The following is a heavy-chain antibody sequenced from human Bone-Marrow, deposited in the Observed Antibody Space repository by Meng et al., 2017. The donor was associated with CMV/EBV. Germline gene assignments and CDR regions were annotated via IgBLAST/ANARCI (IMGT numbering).Heavy chain of an antibody. D-gene: IGHD3-3*01. CDR1: GFTFSSYA. CDR3: ARDSITIFGVVMLPDY. V-gene: IGHV3-30*04. Sequence: GGSLRLSCAASGFTFSSYAMHWVRQAPGKGLEGVAVISYDGSNKYYADSVKGRFTISRDNSKNTLYLQMNSLRAEDTAVYYCARDSITIFGVVMLPDYWGQGTLVTVSS. CDR2: ISYDGSNK. J-gene: IGHJ4*02.